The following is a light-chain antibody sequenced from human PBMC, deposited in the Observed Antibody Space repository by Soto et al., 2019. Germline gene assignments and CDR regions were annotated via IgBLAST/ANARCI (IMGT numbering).Light chain of an antibody. J-gene: IGKJ5*01. CDR3: HQRYNWPRVT. CDR1: QSVSSN. Sequence: EIVLTQSPATLSLSPVERATLSCMASQSVSSNLAWYQQKPGQAPRLLIYGASTRATGIPARFSGSGSGTEFTLTINSLQSDDFAVYFCHQRYNWPRVTFGQGTRLEI. CDR2: GAS. V-gene: IGKV3-15*01.